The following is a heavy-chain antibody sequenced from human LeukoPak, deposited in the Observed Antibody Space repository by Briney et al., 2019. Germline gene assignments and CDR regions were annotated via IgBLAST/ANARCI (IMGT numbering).Heavy chain of an antibody. D-gene: IGHD2/OR15-2a*01. V-gene: IGHV3-53*01. Sequence: GGSLRLSCAASGFTASSNYMSWVRQAPGKGLEWVSVIYSGGGTYYADSVKGRFTISRDNSKNTLYLQMNSLRAEDTAVYYCARGLDVSYFDYWGQGTLVTVSS. CDR1: GFTASSNY. J-gene: IGHJ4*02. CDR2: IYSGGGT. CDR3: ARGLDVSYFDY.